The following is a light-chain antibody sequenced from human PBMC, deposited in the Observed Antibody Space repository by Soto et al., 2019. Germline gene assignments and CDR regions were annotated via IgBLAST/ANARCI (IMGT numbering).Light chain of an antibody. CDR3: GTWDSSLSAYV. CDR1: SSNIGNNY. CDR2: DNN. Sequence: QSVLRHPPSVSPAPGEKVTISCSGSSSNIGNNYVSWYQQVPGTAPKLLIYDNNKRPSGIPDRFSGSKSGTSATLGITGLQTGEEADYYCGTWDSSLSAYVFGTGTKVNV. V-gene: IGLV1-51*01. J-gene: IGLJ1*01.